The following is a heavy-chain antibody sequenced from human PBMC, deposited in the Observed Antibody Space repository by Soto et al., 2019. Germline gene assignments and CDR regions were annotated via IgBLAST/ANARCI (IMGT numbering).Heavy chain of an antibody. J-gene: IGHJ6*02. V-gene: IGHV1-69*13. CDR2: IIPIFGTA. CDR3: ARAEIVVVPTVGMDV. D-gene: IGHD3-22*01. CDR1: VGTFSSYA. Sequence: SVKVSCKARVGTFSSYAISWVRQAPGQGLEWMGGIIPIFGTANYAQKFQGRVTITADESTSTAYMELSSLRSEDTAVYYCARAEIVVVPTVGMDVWGQGTTVTVSS.